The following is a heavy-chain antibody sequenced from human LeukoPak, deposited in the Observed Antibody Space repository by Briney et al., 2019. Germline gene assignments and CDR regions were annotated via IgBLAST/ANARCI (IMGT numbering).Heavy chain of an antibody. D-gene: IGHD2-8*01. Sequence: ASVKVSCKASGYTFTGYYMHWVRQAPGQGLEWMGWINPNSGGTNYAQKFQGRVTMTRDTSISTAYMELSRLRSDDTAVYYCARGIWGLYDPHYYYGMDVWGQGTTVTVSS. J-gene: IGHJ6*02. CDR2: INPNSGGT. CDR1: GYTFTGYY. CDR3: ARGIWGLYDPHYYYGMDV. V-gene: IGHV1-2*02.